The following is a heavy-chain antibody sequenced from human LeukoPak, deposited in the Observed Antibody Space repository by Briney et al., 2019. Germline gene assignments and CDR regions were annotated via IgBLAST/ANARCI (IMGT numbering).Heavy chain of an antibody. V-gene: IGHV3-66*04. J-gene: IGHJ3*02. CDR3: ASQTGYSYGSDAFDI. CDR2: IYSGGKT. D-gene: IGHD5-18*01. CDR1: ELTVSSNY. Sequence: PGGSLRLSCAASELTVSSNYMSWVRQAPGKGLEWVSVIYSGGKTYYADSVKGRFTISRDNSKNTLYLQMNSLRAEDTAVYYCASQTGYSYGSDAFDIWGQGTMVTVSS.